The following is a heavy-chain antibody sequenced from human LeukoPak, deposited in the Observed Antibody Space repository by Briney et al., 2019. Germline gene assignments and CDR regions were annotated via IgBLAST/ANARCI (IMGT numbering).Heavy chain of an antibody. CDR2: INAGNGNT. Sequence: ASVKVSCKASGYTFTSYAMHWVRQAPGQRLEWMGWINAGNGNTKYSQEFQGRVTITRDTSASTAYMELSSLRSEDMAVYYCASSASIAARRDRRYYYYYMDVWGKGTTVTVSS. CDR3: ASSASIAARRDRRYYYYYMDV. D-gene: IGHD6-6*01. CDR1: GYTFTSYA. V-gene: IGHV1-3*03. J-gene: IGHJ6*03.